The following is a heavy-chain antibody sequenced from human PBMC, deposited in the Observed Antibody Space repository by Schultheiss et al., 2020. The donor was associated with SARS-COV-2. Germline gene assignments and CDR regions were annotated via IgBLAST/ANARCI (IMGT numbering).Heavy chain of an antibody. CDR2: ISGSGGST. V-gene: IGHV3-23*01. Sequence: GGSLRLSCAASGFTFSSYAMSWVRQAPGKGLEWVSAISGSGGSTYYADSVKGRFTISRDNSKNSLYLQMNSLRAEDTAVYYCARDVGPVTPLYYWGQGTLVTVSS. CDR1: GFTFSSYA. J-gene: IGHJ4*02. CDR3: ARDVGPVTPLYY. D-gene: IGHD1-26*01.